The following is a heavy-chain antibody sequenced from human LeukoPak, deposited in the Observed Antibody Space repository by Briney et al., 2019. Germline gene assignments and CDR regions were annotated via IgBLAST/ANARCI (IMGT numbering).Heavy chain of an antibody. CDR3: AKDRRSAFDI. Sequence: GGSLRLSCAASGFTFSSYGMHWVRQAPGKGLEWVAVISYDGSNKYYADSVKGRFTISRDNSKNTLYLQMNSLRAEDTAVYYCAKDRRSAFDIWGQGKMVTVSS. J-gene: IGHJ3*02. CDR2: ISYDGSNK. V-gene: IGHV3-30*18. CDR1: GFTFSSYG.